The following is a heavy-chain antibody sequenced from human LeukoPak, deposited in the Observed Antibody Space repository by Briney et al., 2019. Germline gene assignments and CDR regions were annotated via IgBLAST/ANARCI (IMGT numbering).Heavy chain of an antibody. Sequence: SETLSLTCTVSGGSISSSSYYWGWIRQPPGKGLAWIACMYYSGNTYHNPSLKSRVTISVDTSKNQFSLKLSSVTAADTAVYYCAKGGGGSSSWLNWFDPWGQGTLVTVSS. V-gene: IGHV4-39*01. D-gene: IGHD6-13*01. CDR1: GGSISSSSYY. J-gene: IGHJ5*02. CDR2: MYYSGNT. CDR3: AKGGGGSSSWLNWFDP.